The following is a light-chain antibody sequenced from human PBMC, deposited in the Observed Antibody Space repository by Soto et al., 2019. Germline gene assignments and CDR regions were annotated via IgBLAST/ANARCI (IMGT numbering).Light chain of an antibody. CDR1: SSDVGGYNY. V-gene: IGLV2-8*01. CDR2: EVS. CDR3: SSYAGSNHPYV. Sequence: QSALTQPPSASGSPGQSVTISCTGTSSDVGGYNYVSWYQQHPGKAPRLMIYEVSKRPSGVPDRFSGSRSGNTASLTVSGLQAEDEADYYCSSYAGSNHPYVFGTGTNLTVL. J-gene: IGLJ1*01.